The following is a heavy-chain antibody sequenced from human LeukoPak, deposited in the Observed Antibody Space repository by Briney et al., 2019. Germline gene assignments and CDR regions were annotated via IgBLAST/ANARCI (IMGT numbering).Heavy chain of an antibody. V-gene: IGHV3-48*03. D-gene: IGHD2-8*01. J-gene: IGHJ5*02. CDR1: GFTFSSYE. CDR2: ISSSGSTI. CDR3: ARDNGEWRLNWFDH. Sequence: GGSLRLSCAASGFTFSSYEMNWVRQAPGKGLEWVSYISSSGSTIYYADSVKGRFTISRDNSKNTLYLQMNSLRAEDTAVYYCARDNGEWRLNWFDHWGQGTLVTVSS.